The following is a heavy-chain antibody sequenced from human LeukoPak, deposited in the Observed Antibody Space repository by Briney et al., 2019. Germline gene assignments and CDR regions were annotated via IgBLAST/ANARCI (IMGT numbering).Heavy chain of an antibody. CDR2: IIPILGIA. CDR1: GGTFSSYA. Sequence: SVKVSCKASGGTFSSYAISWVRQTPGQGLEWMGRIIPILGIANYAQKFQGRVTITADKSTSTAYMELSSLRSEDTAVYYCAREYSSGWYTSWGQGTLVIVSS. J-gene: IGHJ4*02. V-gene: IGHV1-69*04. D-gene: IGHD6-19*01. CDR3: AREYSSGWYTS.